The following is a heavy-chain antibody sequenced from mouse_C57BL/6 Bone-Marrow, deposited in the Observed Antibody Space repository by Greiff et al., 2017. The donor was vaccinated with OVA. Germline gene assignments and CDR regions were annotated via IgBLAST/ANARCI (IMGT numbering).Heavy chain of an antibody. CDR3: AGRDF. CDR1: GYAFTSYW. V-gene: IGHV1-80*01. Sequence: VQLQQSGAELVQPGASVEISCKASGYAFTSYWMNWVKQRPGKGLEWLGQIYPGGGDTNYNGKFKGQATLTADKSSSTAYMQLSSLTAGDTAVCCCAGRDFWGQGTTLTVSS. J-gene: IGHJ2*01. CDR2: IYPGGGDT.